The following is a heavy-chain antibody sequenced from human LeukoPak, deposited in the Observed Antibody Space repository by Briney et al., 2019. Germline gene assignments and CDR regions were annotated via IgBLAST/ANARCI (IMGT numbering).Heavy chain of an antibody. V-gene: IGHV3-30*02. D-gene: IGHD3-10*01. CDR2: ILSDGSYE. CDR3: ARDGPAYYYGSGSYYDY. CDR1: GFSLSRNG. Sequence: PGGSLRLSCATSGFSLSRNGMHWVRQAPGQGLEWVAFILSDGSYEYYADSVKGRFTISRDTSRNTLFLQMNSLRTEDTAVYYCARDGPAYYYGSGSYYDYWGQGTLVTVSS. J-gene: IGHJ4*02.